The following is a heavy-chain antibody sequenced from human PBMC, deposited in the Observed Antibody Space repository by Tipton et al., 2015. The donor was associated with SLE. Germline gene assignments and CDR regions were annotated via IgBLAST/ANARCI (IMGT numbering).Heavy chain of an antibody. CDR3: ARGGYV. V-gene: IGHV4-59*11. CDR2: IYHSGST. Sequence: TLSLTCTVSGGSISSHYWSWIRQPPGKGLEWIGSIYHSGSTYYNPSLKSRVTISVDTSKNQFSLKLSSVTAADTAVYYCARGGYVWGQGTLVTVSS. CDR1: GGSISSHY. D-gene: IGHD2-15*01. J-gene: IGHJ4*02.